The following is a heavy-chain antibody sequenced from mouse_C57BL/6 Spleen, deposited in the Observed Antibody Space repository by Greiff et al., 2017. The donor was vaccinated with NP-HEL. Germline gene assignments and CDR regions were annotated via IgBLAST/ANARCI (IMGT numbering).Heavy chain of an antibody. CDR1: GFTFSDYG. V-gene: IGHV5-17*01. CDR3: ARGYWYFDV. Sequence: EVLLQESGGGLVKPGGSLKLSCAASGFTFSDYGMHCVRQAPETGLEWVAYISSGSSTIYYADTVKGRFTISRDNAKNTLFLQMTSLRSEDTAMYYCARGYWYFDVWGTGTTVTVSS. J-gene: IGHJ1*03. CDR2: ISSGSSTI.